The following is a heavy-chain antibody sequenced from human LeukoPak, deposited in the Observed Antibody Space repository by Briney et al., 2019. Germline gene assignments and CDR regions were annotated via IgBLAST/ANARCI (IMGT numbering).Heavy chain of an antibody. CDR1: GYTFTGYY. CDR3: ARGEDPTDYYDSSGLDY. CDR2: INPNSGGT. Sequence: ASVKVSCKASGYTFTGYYMHWVRQAPGQGLEWMGWINPNSGGTNYAQKFQGRVTMTRDTSISTAYMELSRLRSDDTAVYYCARGEDPTDYYDSSGLDYWGQGTLVTVSS. V-gene: IGHV1-2*02. J-gene: IGHJ4*02. D-gene: IGHD3-22*01.